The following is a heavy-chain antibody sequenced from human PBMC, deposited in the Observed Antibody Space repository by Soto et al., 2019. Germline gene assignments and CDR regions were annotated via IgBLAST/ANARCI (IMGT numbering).Heavy chain of an antibody. D-gene: IGHD2-2*01. J-gene: IGHJ4*02. CDR2: ITSSSNSI. Sequence: EVQLVESGGGLVQPGGSLRLSCAASGFTFSSYSMNWVRQAPGKGLEWVSYITSSSNSIYYADSVEGRFTISRDNAKNSLYLQMNSLRAEDTAVDYCARVLPTAGDDYWGQGTLVTVSS. V-gene: IGHV3-48*01. CDR3: ARVLPTAGDDY. CDR1: GFTFSSYS.